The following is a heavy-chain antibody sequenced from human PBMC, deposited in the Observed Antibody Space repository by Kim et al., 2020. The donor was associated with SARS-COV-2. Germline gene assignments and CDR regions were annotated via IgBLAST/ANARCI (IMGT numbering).Heavy chain of an antibody. V-gene: IGHV3-21*01. CDR1: GFTFSSYS. Sequence: GGSLRLSCAASGFTFSSYSMNWVRQAPGKGLEWVSSISSSSSYIYYADSVKGRFTISRDNAKNSLYLQMNSLRAEDTAVYYCARMYDSSGYIMADAFDIWGQGTMVTVSS. J-gene: IGHJ3*02. D-gene: IGHD3-22*01. CDR3: ARMYDSSGYIMADAFDI. CDR2: ISSSSSYI.